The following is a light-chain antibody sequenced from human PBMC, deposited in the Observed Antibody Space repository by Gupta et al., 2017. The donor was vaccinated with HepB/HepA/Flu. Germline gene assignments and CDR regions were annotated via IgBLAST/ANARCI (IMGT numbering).Light chain of an antibody. V-gene: IGKV3-15*01. J-gene: IGKJ4*01. Sequence: EIVMPQSHAPLSVSPGERATLSCRASQSVSSSLAWYQQKPGQAPRLLIYGASTRATGIPARFSGSGSGTEFTLTISSLQSEDFAVYYCQQYNTWPPLTFGGGTKVEIK. CDR1: QSVSSS. CDR3: QQYNTWPPLT. CDR2: GAS.